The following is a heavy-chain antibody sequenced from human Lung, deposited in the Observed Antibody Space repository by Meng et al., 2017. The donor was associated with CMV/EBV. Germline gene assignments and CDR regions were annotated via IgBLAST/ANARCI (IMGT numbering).Heavy chain of an antibody. CDR1: GYKFTNYW. D-gene: IGHD5-18*01. J-gene: IGHJ4*02. CDR2: FNPGDSET. V-gene: IGHV5-51*01. Sequence: XVSXKASGYKFTNYWIGWVRQKPGKGLEWMALFNPGDSETRYSPSSQGQFTISVDRFRSTTFLQWRSLRASDTAMYYCARLVQSAKVLDFWGQGTLVTVSS. CDR3: ARLVQSAKVLDF.